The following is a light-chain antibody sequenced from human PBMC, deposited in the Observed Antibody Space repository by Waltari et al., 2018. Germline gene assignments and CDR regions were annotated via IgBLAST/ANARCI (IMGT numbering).Light chain of an antibody. CDR3: CSYAGSSTFVV. V-gene: IGLV2-23*02. Sequence: QSALTQPASVSGSPGQSITISCTGTSRDVGSYNYVAWYQQRPGKAPKLLIYEVNKRPSGASNRFSGSKSGNTASLTISGLQAEDEADYHCCSYAGSSTFVVFGGGTKVTVL. CDR2: EVN. CDR1: SRDVGSYNY. J-gene: IGLJ3*02.